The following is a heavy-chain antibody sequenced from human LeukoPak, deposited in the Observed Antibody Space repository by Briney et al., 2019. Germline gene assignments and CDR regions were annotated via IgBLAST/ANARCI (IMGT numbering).Heavy chain of an antibody. CDR2: IIPIFGTA. V-gene: IGHV1-69*06. Sequence: ASVKVSCKASGYTFTGYYMHWVRQAPGQGLEWMGGIIPIFGTANYAQKFQDRVTITADKSTSTAYMELSSLRSEDAAVYYCARVVGLTGYSSSWYSGYYYYMDVWGKGTTVTVSS. D-gene: IGHD6-13*01. CDR1: GYTFTGYY. CDR3: ARVVGLTGYSSSWYSGYYYYMDV. J-gene: IGHJ6*03.